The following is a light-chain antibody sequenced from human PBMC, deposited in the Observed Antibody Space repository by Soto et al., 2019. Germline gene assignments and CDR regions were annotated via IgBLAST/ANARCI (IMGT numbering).Light chain of an antibody. CDR3: QQRSNWPAWT. CDR1: QSVSSSY. CDR2: GAS. V-gene: IGKV3D-20*02. Sequence: EIVLTQSPGTLSLSPGERATLSRRASQSVSSSYLAWYQQKPGQAPRLLIYGASSRATGIPDRFSGSGSGTDFTLTISRLEPEDFAVYYCQQRSNWPAWTFGQGTKVDIK. J-gene: IGKJ1*01.